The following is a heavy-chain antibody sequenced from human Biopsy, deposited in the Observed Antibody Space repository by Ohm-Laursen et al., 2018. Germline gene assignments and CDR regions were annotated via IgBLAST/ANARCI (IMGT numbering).Heavy chain of an antibody. J-gene: IGHJ4*02. V-gene: IGHV1-2*02. Sequence: SSVKVSCKASGFSFTGYYIHWVRQAPGQGLEWMGWISPKSGDTNYAHKFQGNITMTRDTSMSTAYMEMSRLRCDDTAVYYCALQSVAQMKNFDYWGQGTLITVSS. D-gene: IGHD6-19*01. CDR2: ISPKSGDT. CDR1: GFSFTGYY. CDR3: ALQSVAQMKNFDY.